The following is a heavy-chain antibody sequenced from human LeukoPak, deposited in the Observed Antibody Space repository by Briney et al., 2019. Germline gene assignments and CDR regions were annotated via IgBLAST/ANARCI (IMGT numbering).Heavy chain of an antibody. CDR3: AKDPISGPRRTVTTVWKNYYYYYGMDV. J-gene: IGHJ6*02. CDR1: GFTFSSYA. D-gene: IGHD4-17*01. Sequence: GSLRLSCAASGFTFSSYAMHWVRQAPGKGLEWVAVISYDGSNKYYADSVKGRFTISRDNSKNTLYLQMNSLRAEDTAVYYCAKDPISGPRRTVTTVWKNYYYYYGMDVWGQGTTVTVSS. CDR2: ISYDGSNK. V-gene: IGHV3-30-3*01.